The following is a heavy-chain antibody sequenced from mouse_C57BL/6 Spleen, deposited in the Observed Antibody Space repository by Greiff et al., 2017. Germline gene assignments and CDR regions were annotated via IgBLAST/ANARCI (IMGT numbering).Heavy chain of an antibody. D-gene: IGHD2-2*01. CDR1: GYTFTDYY. CDR2: INPNNGGT. V-gene: IGHV1-26*01. Sequence: EVQLQQSGPELVKPGASVKISCKASGYTFTDYYMNWVKQSHGKSLEWIGDINPNNGGTSYNQKFKGKATLTVDKSSSTAYMELRSLTSEDSAVYYGARGGGYDVKDYWGQGTTLTVSS. J-gene: IGHJ2*01. CDR3: ARGGGYDVKDY.